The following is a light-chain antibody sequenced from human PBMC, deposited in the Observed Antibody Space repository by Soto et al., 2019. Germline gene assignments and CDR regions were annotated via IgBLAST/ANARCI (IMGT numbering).Light chain of an antibody. CDR2: AAS. J-gene: IGKJ1*01. CDR3: QQGYSNPWT. CDR1: QTVNTY. V-gene: IGKV1-39*01. Sequence: DIQMTQSPSSLSASIVERVTITFRASQTVNTYLHWYQQKPGKAPKLLIYAASNLQSGVPSRFSGSGSGTNFTLSLNSLQPEDFATYYCQQGYSNPWTFGQGTKVDIK.